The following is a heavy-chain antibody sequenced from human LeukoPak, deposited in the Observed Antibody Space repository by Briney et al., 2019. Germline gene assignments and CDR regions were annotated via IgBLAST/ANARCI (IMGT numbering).Heavy chain of an antibody. CDR3: AREGMVRGVSDAFDL. CDR2: IKQDGIEK. CDR1: GFTFSSYW. Sequence: GGSLRLSCAASGFTFSSYWMDWVRQAPGKGLEWVANIKQDGIEKYFVDSVKGRFAISRDNAKNSLYLHMNSLRVEDTAVYYCAREGMVRGVSDAFDLWGQGTMVTVSS. J-gene: IGHJ3*01. V-gene: IGHV3-7*01. D-gene: IGHD3-10*01.